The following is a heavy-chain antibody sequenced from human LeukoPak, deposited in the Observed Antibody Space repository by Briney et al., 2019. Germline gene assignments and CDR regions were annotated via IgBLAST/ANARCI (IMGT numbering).Heavy chain of an antibody. CDR3: ARTSSDYDFWSGYYNPSYFDY. J-gene: IGHJ4*02. V-gene: IGHV4-39*07. CDR2: IYYSGST. D-gene: IGHD3-3*01. Sequence: SETLSLTCTVSGGSISSSSYYWGWIRQPPGKGLEWIGSIYYSGSTYYNPSLKSRVTISVDTSKNQFSPKLSSVTAADTAVYYCARTSSDYDFWSGYYNPSYFDYWGQGTLVTVSS. CDR1: GGSISSSSYY.